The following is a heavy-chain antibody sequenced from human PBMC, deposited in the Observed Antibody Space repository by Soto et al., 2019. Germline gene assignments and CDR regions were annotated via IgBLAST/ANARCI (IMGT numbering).Heavy chain of an antibody. CDR1: GGSISSGDYY. CDR3: ARGYGYDSSGYYPAGTIPGWFDP. D-gene: IGHD3-22*01. J-gene: IGHJ5*02. V-gene: IGHV4-30-4*01. Sequence: QVQLQESGPGLVKPSQTLSLTCTVSGGSISSGDYYWSWIRQPPGKGLEWIGYIYYSGSTYYNPSLQSRVTISVDTSKNQFSLKLSSVTAADTAVYYCARGYGYDSSGYYPAGTIPGWFDPWGQGTLVTVSS. CDR2: IYYSGST.